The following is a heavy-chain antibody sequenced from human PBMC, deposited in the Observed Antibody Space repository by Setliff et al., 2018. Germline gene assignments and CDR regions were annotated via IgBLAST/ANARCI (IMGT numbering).Heavy chain of an antibody. D-gene: IGHD4-4*01. Sequence: ASVKVSCKASGGTFSSYAISWVRQAPGQGLEWMGGIIPILGIANYAQKFQGRVTITADESTSTAYMELSSLRAEDTAVYYCARRRTVTGTTSFFDSWGQGTLVTVSS. CDR1: GGTFSSYA. V-gene: IGHV1-69*10. J-gene: IGHJ4*02. CDR3: ARRRTVTGTTSFFDS. CDR2: IIPILGIA.